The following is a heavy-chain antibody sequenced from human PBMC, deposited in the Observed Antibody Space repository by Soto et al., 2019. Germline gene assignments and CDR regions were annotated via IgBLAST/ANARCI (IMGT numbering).Heavy chain of an antibody. D-gene: IGHD3-3*01. J-gene: IGHJ6*03. Sequence: QVQLVQSGAEVKKPGASVKVSCKASGYTFTSYGISWVRQAPGQGLEWMGWISAYNGNTNYAQKHQGRVTMTTDTSTSTAYMELRSLRSDDTAVYYCALNYDFWSGYHYYYYYYMDVWGKGTTVTVSS. CDR1: GYTFTSYG. V-gene: IGHV1-18*01. CDR2: ISAYNGNT. CDR3: ALNYDFWSGYHYYYYYYMDV.